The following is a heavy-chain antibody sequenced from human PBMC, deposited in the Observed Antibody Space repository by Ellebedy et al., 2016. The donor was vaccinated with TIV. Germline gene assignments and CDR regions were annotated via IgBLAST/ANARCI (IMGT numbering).Heavy chain of an antibody. CDR3: ARIFWNGDYYYGVDV. D-gene: IGHD1-1*01. J-gene: IGHJ6*02. CDR2: IYYSGST. V-gene: IGHV4-59*01. CDR1: GGSISSYY. Sequence: MPSETLSLICTVSGGSISSYYWSWIRQPPGKGLEWIGYIYYSGSTNYNPSLKSRVTISVDTSKNQFSLKLSSVTAADTAVYYCARIFWNGDYYYGVDVWGQGTTVTVSS.